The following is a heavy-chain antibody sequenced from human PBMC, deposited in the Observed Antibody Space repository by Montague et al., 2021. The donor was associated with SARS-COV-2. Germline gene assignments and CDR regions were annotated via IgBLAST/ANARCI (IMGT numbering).Heavy chain of an antibody. CDR2: IKQDGSEK. CDR1: GFTFSSYW. J-gene: IGHJ4*02. CDR3: TRLGWGYSDGLDY. D-gene: IGHD5-18*01. V-gene: IGHV3-7*01. Sequence: SLRLSCAASGFTFSSYWMSWVRQAPGKGLEWVANIKQDGSEKYYVDSVKGRFSIFRDNAKNSLYLQMSSLRAEDTAMYYCTRLGWGYSDGLDYWGQGTLVTVSS.